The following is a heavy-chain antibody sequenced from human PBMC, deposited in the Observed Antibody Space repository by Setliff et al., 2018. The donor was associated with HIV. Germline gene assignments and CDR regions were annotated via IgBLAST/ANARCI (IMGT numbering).Heavy chain of an antibody. CDR1: GYTFTGYY. CDR2: INPNSGGT. V-gene: IGHV1-2*02. Sequence: ASVKVSCKASGYTFTGYYMHWVRQAPGQGLEWMGWINPNSGGTNYAQKFQGRVTMTRDTSISTAYMELSRLRSDDTAVYYCARLRITMIMMLNYFDYWGQGTLVTVSS. CDR3: ARLRITMIMMLNYFDY. D-gene: IGHD3-22*01. J-gene: IGHJ4*02.